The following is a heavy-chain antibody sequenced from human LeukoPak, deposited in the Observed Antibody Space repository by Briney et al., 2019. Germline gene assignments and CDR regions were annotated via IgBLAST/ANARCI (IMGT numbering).Heavy chain of an antibody. J-gene: IGHJ4*02. CDR3: ARVTGWNPLQAAHLDY. D-gene: IGHD1-1*01. CDR2: LYYSGST. CDR1: GGSISSSTYY. Sequence: SETLSLTCTVSGGSISSSTYYWGWIRQPPGKGLEWIGGLYYSGSTYYNPSLKSRITISVDTSKNQFSLKLSSVTAADTAVYYCARVTGWNPLQAAHLDYWGQGTLVTVSS. V-gene: IGHV4-39*07.